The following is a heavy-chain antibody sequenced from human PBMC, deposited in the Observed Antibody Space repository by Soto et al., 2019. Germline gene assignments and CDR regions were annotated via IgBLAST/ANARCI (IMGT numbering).Heavy chain of an antibody. V-gene: IGHV3-30-3*01. CDR2: ISYDGSNK. Sequence: GGSLRLSCTASGFSFSSYSLHWVRQTPGKGLEWVAVISYDGSNKYYADSVKGRFTVSRDSPKDTLFLQMNSLKPEDTAVYYCARAPPRGIAAPGTWGSGMDVWGQGTTVTVSS. CDR1: GFSFSSYS. J-gene: IGHJ6*02. CDR3: ARAPPRGIAAPGTWGSGMDV. D-gene: IGHD6-13*01.